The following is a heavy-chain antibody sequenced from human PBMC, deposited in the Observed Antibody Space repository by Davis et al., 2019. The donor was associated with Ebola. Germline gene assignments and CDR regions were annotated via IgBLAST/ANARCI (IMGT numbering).Heavy chain of an antibody. CDR2: IRSKANSYAT. Sequence: PGGSLRPSCAASGFTFSGSAMHWVRQASGKGLEWVGRIRSKANSYATAYAASVKGRFTISRDDSKNAAYLQMNSLKTEDTAVYYCSQTSPHVGDVWGQGTTVTVSS. V-gene: IGHV3-73*01. J-gene: IGHJ6*02. CDR1: GFTFSGSA. D-gene: IGHD1/OR15-1a*01. CDR3: SQTSPHVGDV.